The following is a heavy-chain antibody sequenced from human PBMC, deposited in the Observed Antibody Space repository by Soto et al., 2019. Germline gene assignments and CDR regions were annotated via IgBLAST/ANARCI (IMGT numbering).Heavy chain of an antibody. J-gene: IGHJ4*02. CDR2: IYYSGST. Sequence: QVQLQESGPGLVKPSQTLSLTCTVSGDSISSGDHYWSWIRQPPGKGLECIGYIYYSGSTYYNPSLKSRVTISLGTSRNQFSLNLSSVTAKDTAMYYCARAAIHCSGGCCYEYWGQGSLVTVSS. V-gene: IGHV4-30-4*01. D-gene: IGHD2-15*01. CDR3: ARAAIHCSGGCCYEY. CDR1: GDSISSGDHY.